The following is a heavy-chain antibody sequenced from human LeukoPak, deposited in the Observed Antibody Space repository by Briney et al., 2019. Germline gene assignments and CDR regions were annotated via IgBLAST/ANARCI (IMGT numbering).Heavy chain of an antibody. CDR2: MNPNSGNT. D-gene: IGHD6-6*01. CDR1: GYTFTSYD. Sequence: RASVKVSCKASGYTFTSYDINWVRQATGRGLEWMGWMNPNSGNTGYAQKFQGRVTMTRNTSISTAYMELSSLRSEDTAVYYCARSSKYSSSSGDFDYWGQGTLVTVSS. J-gene: IGHJ4*02. CDR3: ARSSKYSSSSGDFDY. V-gene: IGHV1-8*01.